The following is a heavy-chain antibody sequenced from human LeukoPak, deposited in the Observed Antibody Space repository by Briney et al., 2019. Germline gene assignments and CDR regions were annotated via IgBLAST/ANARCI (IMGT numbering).Heavy chain of an antibody. J-gene: IGHJ6*02. Sequence: GGSLRLSCAASGFTFSSYAMSWVRQAPGKGLEWVSAISGSGGSTYYADSVKGRFIIPRDNSKNTLYLQMNSLRAEDTAVYYCAKDGLWFGESIPDYYYYGMDVWGQGTTVTVSS. CDR2: ISGSGGST. V-gene: IGHV3-23*01. D-gene: IGHD3-10*01. CDR3: AKDGLWFGESIPDYYYYGMDV. CDR1: GFTFSSYA.